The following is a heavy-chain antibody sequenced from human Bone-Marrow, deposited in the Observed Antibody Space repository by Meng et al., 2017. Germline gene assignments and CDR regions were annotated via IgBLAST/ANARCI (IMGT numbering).Heavy chain of an antibody. J-gene: IGHJ5*02. V-gene: IGHV4-59*01. CDR3: ARNFWGDYDYNWFDP. CDR2: IYYSGST. CDR1: GGSISSYY. D-gene: IGHD5-12*01. Sequence: SETLSLTCTVSGGSISSYYWSWIRQPPGKGLEWIGYIYYSGSTNYNPSLKSRVTISVDTSKNQFSLKLSSVTAADTAVYYCARNFWGDYDYNWFDPWGQGTLVTVSS.